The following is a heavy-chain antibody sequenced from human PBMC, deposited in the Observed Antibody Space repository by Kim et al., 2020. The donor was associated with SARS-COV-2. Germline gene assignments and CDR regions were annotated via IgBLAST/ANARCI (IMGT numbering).Heavy chain of an antibody. J-gene: IGHJ6*01. V-gene: IGHV4-34*01. Sequence: SETLSLTCGVQGGSFRDYYWTWIRQSPGKGLEWIGEISYGGNTNYNPSLGSRVTMSIDTSRNSFSLKMTSVTAADTAVYYCARAYSLQYLDWTATTYYY. CDR3: ARAYSLQYLDWTATTYYY. CDR2: ISYGGNT. CDR1: GGSFRDYY. D-gene: IGHD3-3*01.